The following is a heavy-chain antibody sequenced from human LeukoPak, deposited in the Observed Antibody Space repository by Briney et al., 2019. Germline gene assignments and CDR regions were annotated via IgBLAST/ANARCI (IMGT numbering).Heavy chain of an antibody. CDR1: GFTLSSYS. Sequence: GGSLRLSCAASGFTLSSYSMNWVRQAPGKGLEWVSSISSSSSYIYYADSVKGRFTISRDNAKNSLYLQMNSLRAEDTAVYYCARDLATVMDYWGQGTLVTVSS. V-gene: IGHV3-21*01. CDR2: ISSSSSYI. J-gene: IGHJ4*02. D-gene: IGHD4-11*01. CDR3: ARDLATVMDY.